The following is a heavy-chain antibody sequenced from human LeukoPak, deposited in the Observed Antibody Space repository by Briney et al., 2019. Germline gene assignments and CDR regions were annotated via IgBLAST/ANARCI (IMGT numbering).Heavy chain of an antibody. Sequence: SETLSLTCTVSGGSISSSSYDWGWIRQPPGKGLEWIGSIYYSGSTYYNPSLKSRVTISVDTSKNQFSLKLSSVTAADTAVYYCARLLYYYDSSGYFFDAFDIWGQGTVVTVSS. CDR3: ARLLYYYDSSGYFFDAFDI. J-gene: IGHJ3*02. V-gene: IGHV4-39*01. CDR1: GGSISSSSYD. D-gene: IGHD3-22*01. CDR2: IYYSGST.